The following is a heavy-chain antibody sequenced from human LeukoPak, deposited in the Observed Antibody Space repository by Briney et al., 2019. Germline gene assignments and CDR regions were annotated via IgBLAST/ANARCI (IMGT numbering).Heavy chain of an antibody. J-gene: IGHJ4*02. CDR2: ISGSGSYI. D-gene: IGHD3-22*01. CDR3: ARQDYYDSSGYYEVVGFI. V-gene: IGHV3-21*01. CDR1: GFTVSSNY. Sequence: PGGSLRLSCAASGFTVSSNYMSWVRQAPGKGLEWVSSISGSGSYIDYADSVKGRFTISRDNARTSLYLQMNSLRAEDTAVYYCARQDYYDSSGYYEVVGFIWGQGTLVTVSS.